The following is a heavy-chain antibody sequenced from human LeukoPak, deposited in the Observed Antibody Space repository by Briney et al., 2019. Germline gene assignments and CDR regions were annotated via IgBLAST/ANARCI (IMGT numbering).Heavy chain of an antibody. J-gene: IGHJ4*02. CDR2: IRYDGSNK. CDR3: AKVGYDSSGYVAVDY. Sequence: GGSLRLSCAASGFTFSSYAMHWVRQAPGKGLEWVAFIRYDGSNKYYADSVKGRFTISRDNSKNTLYLQMNSLRAEDTAVYYCAKVGYDSSGYVAVDYWGQGTLVTVSS. CDR1: GFTFSSYA. D-gene: IGHD3-22*01. V-gene: IGHV3-30*02.